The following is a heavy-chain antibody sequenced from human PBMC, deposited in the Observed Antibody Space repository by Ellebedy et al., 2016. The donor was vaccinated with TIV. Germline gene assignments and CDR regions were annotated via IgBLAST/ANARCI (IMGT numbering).Heavy chain of an antibody. J-gene: IGHJ4*02. Sequence: GESLKISCKGSGYSFTSYWIGWVRQMPGKGLEWMGIIYPGDSDTRYSPSFQGQVTISADKSISTAYLQWSSLKASDTAMYYCARLCAGVVPAAAFDYWGQGTLVTVSS. CDR3: ARLCAGVVPAAAFDY. D-gene: IGHD2-2*01. CDR1: GYSFTSYW. V-gene: IGHV5-51*01. CDR2: IYPGDSDT.